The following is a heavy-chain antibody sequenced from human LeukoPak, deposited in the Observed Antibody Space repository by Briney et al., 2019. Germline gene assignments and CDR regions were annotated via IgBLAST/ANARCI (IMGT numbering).Heavy chain of an antibody. J-gene: IGHJ4*02. V-gene: IGHV1-2*02. CDR1: GYTLTGYY. Sequence: ASVKVSCKASGYTLTGYYMHWVRQAPGQGLEWMGWINPNSGGTNYAQKFQGRVTMTRDTSISTAYMELSRLRSDDTAVYYCARGNTAMVTILGYWGQGTLVTVSS. CDR3: ARGNTAMVTILGY. D-gene: IGHD5-18*01. CDR2: INPNSGGT.